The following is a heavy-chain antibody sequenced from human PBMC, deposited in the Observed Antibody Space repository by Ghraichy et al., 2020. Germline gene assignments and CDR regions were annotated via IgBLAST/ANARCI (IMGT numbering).Heavy chain of an antibody. J-gene: IGHJ4*02. V-gene: IGHV3-64D*06. CDR3: VNGFGVNPFDY. CDR2: ISSNGGST. D-gene: IGHD2-8*01. CDR1: GFTFSSYA. Sequence: GGSLRLSCSASGFTFSSYAMHWVRQAPGKGLEYVSAISSNGGSTYYADSVKGRFTISRDNSKNTLYLQMSSLRAEDTAVYYCVNGFGVNPFDYWGQGTLVTVSS.